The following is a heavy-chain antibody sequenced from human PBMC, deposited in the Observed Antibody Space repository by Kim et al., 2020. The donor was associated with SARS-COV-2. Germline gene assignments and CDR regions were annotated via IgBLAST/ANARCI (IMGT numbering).Heavy chain of an antibody. V-gene: IGHV4-59*13. Sequence: SETLSLTCTVSGGSISSYYWSWIRQPPGKGLEWIGYIYYSGSTNYNPSLKSRVTISVDTSKNQFSLKLSSVTAADTAVYYCARVYDYVWGSYRYPWFDPWGQGTLVTVSS. CDR1: GGSISSYY. CDR2: IYYSGST. J-gene: IGHJ5*02. D-gene: IGHD3-16*02. CDR3: ARVYDYVWGSYRYPWFDP.